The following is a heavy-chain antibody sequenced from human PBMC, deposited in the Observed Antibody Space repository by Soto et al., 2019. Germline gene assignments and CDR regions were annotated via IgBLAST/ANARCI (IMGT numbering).Heavy chain of an antibody. CDR2: ISGSGGST. Sequence: EVQLLESGGGLVQPGGSLRLSCAASGFTFSSYAMSWVRQAPGKGLEWVSAISGSGGSTYYADSVKGRFTISRDNSKNTLYLQMNSLRAEDTAVYYCASVRTEKRLVDIVVVPAAIWGQGTLVTVSS. D-gene: IGHD2-2*01. CDR1: GFTFSSYA. V-gene: IGHV3-23*01. J-gene: IGHJ4*02. CDR3: ASVRTEKRLVDIVVVPAAI.